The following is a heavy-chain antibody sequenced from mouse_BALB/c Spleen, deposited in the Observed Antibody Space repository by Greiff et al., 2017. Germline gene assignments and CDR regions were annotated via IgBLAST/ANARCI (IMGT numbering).Heavy chain of an antibody. V-gene: IGHV5-17*02. CDR3: ERSDGYYEGFYWYFDV. J-gene: IGHJ1*01. CDR1: GFTFSSFG. CDR2: ISSGSSTI. Sequence: EVKLMESGGGLVQPGGSRKLSCAASGFTFSSFGMHWVRQAPEKGLEWVAYISSGSSTIYYADTVKGRFTISRDNPKNTLFLQMTSLRSEDTAMYYCERSDGYYEGFYWYFDVWGAGTTVTVSS. D-gene: IGHD2-3*01.